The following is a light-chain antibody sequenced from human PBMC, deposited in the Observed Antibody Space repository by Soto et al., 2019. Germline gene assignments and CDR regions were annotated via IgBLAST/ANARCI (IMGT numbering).Light chain of an antibody. CDR1: HDITNY. V-gene: IGKV1-33*01. Sequence: DIQMTQSPSSLSASVGDSVTITCQASHDITNYLNWYQQKPGKATRLLLYDASSLETGVPSRFSGSGSGTDFTFTISSLPTEDIATYYCQHYDHLPITFGQGTRLEIK. J-gene: IGKJ5*01. CDR2: DAS. CDR3: QHYDHLPIT.